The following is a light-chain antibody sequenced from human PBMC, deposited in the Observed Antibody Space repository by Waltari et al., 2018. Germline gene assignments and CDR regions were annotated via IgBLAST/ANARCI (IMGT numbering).Light chain of an antibody. V-gene: IGKV1-5*03. CDR3: QQYNSYSFT. CDR2: KAS. J-gene: IGKJ3*01. CDR1: QRISSW. Sequence: DIQMTQSPSTLSASVGDRVTITCRASQRISSWLAWYQQKPGKAPKLLIYKASSLESGVPSRFSGSGSGTEFTLTISSLQPDDFATYYCQQYNSYSFTVGPGTKVDIK.